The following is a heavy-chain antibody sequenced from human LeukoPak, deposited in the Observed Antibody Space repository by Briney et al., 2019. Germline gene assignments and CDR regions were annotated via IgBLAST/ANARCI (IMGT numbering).Heavy chain of an antibody. CDR1: GFTFSSYA. Sequence: GGSLRLSCAASGFTFSSYAMSWVRQAPGKGLEWVSVISGSGGSTFYADSVKGRFTISRDNSKNTLYLQMNSLRAEDTAVYYCARDVLNCGGDCYSHLFDYWGQGTLVTVSS. D-gene: IGHD2-21*01. CDR2: ISGSGGST. CDR3: ARDVLNCGGDCYSHLFDY. J-gene: IGHJ4*02. V-gene: IGHV3-23*01.